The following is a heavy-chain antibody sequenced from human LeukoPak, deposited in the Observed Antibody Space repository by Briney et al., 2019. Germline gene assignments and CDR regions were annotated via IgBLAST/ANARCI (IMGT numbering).Heavy chain of an antibody. CDR1: GFTFSTYW. V-gene: IGHV3-7*01. Sequence: GGSLRLSCAGSGFTFSTYWMSWVRQVPGKGLEWMANINEDGSEKNYVDSVKGRFTISRDNAKNLVYLQLNSLRVEDTAVYYCARDKVVGASRFEYWGQGTQVMVSS. D-gene: IGHD1-26*01. J-gene: IGHJ4*02. CDR2: INEDGSEK. CDR3: ARDKVVGASRFEY.